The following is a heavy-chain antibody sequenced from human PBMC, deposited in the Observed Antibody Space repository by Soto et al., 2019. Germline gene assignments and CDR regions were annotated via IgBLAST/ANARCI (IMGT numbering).Heavy chain of an antibody. CDR3: ARVLWQLGNFDY. CDR2: IILIFGTA. CDR1: GGTFSSYA. J-gene: IGHJ4*02. D-gene: IGHD6-6*01. Sequence: QVQLVQSGAEVKKPGSSVKVSCKASGGTFSSYAISWVRQAPGQGLEGMGGIILIFGTANYAQKFQGRVTITADESTSTAYMELSSLRSEDTAVYYCARVLWQLGNFDYWGQGTLVTVSS. V-gene: IGHV1-69*01.